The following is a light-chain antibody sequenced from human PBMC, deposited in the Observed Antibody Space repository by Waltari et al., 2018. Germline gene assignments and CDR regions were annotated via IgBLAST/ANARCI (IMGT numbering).Light chain of an antibody. J-gene: IGKJ1*01. Sequence: VVVTQSPATLSLSPGERATLSCRASQSISTYLAWYQQKPGQAPRLLIYDASNRATGIPARFSGNGSGTDFTLTISSLEPEDFAVYYCQQRTIWSGTFGQGTKVEIK. CDR3: QQRTIWSGT. CDR2: DAS. V-gene: IGKV3-11*01. CDR1: QSISTY.